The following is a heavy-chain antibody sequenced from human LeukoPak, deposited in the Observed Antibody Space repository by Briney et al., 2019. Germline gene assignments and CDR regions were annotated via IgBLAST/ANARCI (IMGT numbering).Heavy chain of an antibody. CDR1: GGTFSSYA. Sequence: SVKVSCKASGGTFSSYAISWVRQAPGQGLEWMGGIIPIFGTANYAQKLQGRVTITTDESTSTAYMELSSLRSEDTAVYYCARDHYYDSRGYYRNWFDPWGQGTLVTVSS. J-gene: IGHJ5*02. V-gene: IGHV1-69*05. CDR3: ARDHYYDSRGYYRNWFDP. CDR2: IIPIFGTA. D-gene: IGHD3-22*01.